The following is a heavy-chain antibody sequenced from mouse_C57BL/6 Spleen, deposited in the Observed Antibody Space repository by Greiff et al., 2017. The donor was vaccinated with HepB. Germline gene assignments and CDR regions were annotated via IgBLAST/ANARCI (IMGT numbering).Heavy chain of an antibody. CDR1: GYSITSGYY. Sequence: ESGPGLVKPSQSLSLTCSVTGYSITSGYYWNWIRQFPGNKLEWMGYISYDGSNNYNPYLKTRISITRDTSKNQFFLKLNSVTTEDTATYYCASGLFDYWGQGTTLTVSS. CDR2: ISYDGSN. CDR3: ASGLFDY. D-gene: IGHD3-1*01. V-gene: IGHV3-6*01. J-gene: IGHJ2*01.